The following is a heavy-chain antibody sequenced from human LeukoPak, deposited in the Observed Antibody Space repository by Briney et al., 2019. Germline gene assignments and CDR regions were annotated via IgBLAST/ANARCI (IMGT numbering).Heavy chain of an antibody. Sequence: PGGSLRLSCAAFGFTFSSYAMNWVRQAPGKGLEWVSYISTSGSSIYYADSVKGRFTMSRDNAKNSLFLEMNSLGAEDTAVYYCARDRSGWYYFDYWGQGVLVTVSS. CDR2: ISTSGSSI. CDR3: ARDRSGWYYFDY. J-gene: IGHJ4*02. V-gene: IGHV3-48*03. CDR1: GFTFSSYA. D-gene: IGHD6-19*01.